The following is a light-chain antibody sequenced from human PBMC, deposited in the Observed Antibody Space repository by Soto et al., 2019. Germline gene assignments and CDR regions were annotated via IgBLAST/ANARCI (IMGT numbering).Light chain of an antibody. CDR3: QQYGISPIT. CDR2: GAS. V-gene: IGKV3-20*01. CDR1: QGISSN. J-gene: IGKJ5*01. Sequence: EFLIAQSAIPLSESPAEIATPSCRASQGISSNLAWYQQKPGQAPRLLIYGASTMAAGIPHRFSGSGSGTDFTLTINSLEPEDFAVYYCQQYGISPITFGQGTRLEIK.